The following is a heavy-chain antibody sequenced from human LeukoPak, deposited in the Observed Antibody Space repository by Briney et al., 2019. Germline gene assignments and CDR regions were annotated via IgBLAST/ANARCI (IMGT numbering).Heavy chain of an antibody. CDR2: IIPIFGKA. V-gene: IGHV1-69*04. CDR3: ARGGHYDDY. D-gene: IGHD4-17*01. CDR1: GGTFSNND. J-gene: IGHJ4*02. Sequence: GASVKVSCKTSGGTFSNNDISWVRQAPGQGLEWIGRIIPIFGKAESAQNFQGRVTLTADKSTNTVYMEMRSLRSDDTAVYFCARGGHYDDYWGQGTLVTVSS.